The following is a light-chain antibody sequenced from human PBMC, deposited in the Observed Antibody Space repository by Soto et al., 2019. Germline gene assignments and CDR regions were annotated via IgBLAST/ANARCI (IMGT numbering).Light chain of an antibody. J-gene: IGKJ1*01. CDR3: QQYGGSPRT. CDR1: QSVSSSS. V-gene: IGKV3-20*01. Sequence: EIVLTQSPGTLSLSPGERATLSCRASQSVSSSSLAWYQQKRGQAPRLLIHGASSRATGIPDRFSGSGSGTDFTLTIRRLETADFAVYYCQQYGGSPRTFGQGTKVDIK. CDR2: GAS.